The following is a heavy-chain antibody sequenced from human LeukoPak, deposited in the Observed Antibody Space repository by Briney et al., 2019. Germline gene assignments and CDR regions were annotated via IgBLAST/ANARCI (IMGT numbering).Heavy chain of an antibody. Sequence: SETLSLTCAVYGGSFSGYYWSWIRQPPGKGLEWIGEINHSGSTNYNPSLKSRVTISVDTSKNQFSLKLSSATAADTAVYYCARWVVPAAIDYWGQGTLVTVSS. J-gene: IGHJ4*02. D-gene: IGHD2-2*02. CDR2: INHSGST. CDR3: ARWVVPAAIDY. CDR1: GGSFSGYY. V-gene: IGHV4-34*01.